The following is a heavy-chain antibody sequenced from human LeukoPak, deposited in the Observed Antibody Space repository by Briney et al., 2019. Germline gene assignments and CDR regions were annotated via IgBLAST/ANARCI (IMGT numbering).Heavy chain of an antibody. V-gene: IGHV3-7*03. Sequence: GGSLRLSCAASQFTFSRYWMNWVRQAPGKGLEWVANIKQDGSEKYYVDSVKGRFTISRDNAKNSLYLQMNSLRAEDTAVYYCATPLDYYDSSGYHQGGDWGQGTLVTVSS. J-gene: IGHJ4*02. CDR3: ATPLDYYDSSGYHQGGD. D-gene: IGHD3-22*01. CDR1: QFTFSRYW. CDR2: IKQDGSEK.